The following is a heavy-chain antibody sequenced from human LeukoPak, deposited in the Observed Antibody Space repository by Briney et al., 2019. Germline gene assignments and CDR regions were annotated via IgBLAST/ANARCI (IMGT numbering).Heavy chain of an antibody. Sequence: SETLSLTCAVYGGSFSGYYWSWIRQPPGKGLEWIGEINHSGSTNYNPSLKSRVTISVDTSKNQLSLKLSSVTAADTAVYYCARGLRGSGSYYGYWGQGTLVTVSS. CDR1: GGSFSGYY. V-gene: IGHV4-34*01. D-gene: IGHD3-10*01. CDR3: ARGLRGSGSYYGY. CDR2: INHSGST. J-gene: IGHJ4*02.